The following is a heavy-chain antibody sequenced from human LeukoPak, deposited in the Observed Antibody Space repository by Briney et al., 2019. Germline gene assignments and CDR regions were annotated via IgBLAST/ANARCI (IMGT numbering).Heavy chain of an antibody. D-gene: IGHD2-15*01. CDR1: GFTFSSYW. CDR3: ARFCDIGYCSGGPFDY. J-gene: IGHJ4*02. V-gene: IGHV3-7*03. Sequence: PGGSLRLSCAASGFTFSSYWMSWVRQAPGKGLEWVANIKQDGSEKYYVDSVKGRFTISRDNAKNSLYLQVNSLRAEDTAVYYCARFCDIGYCSGGPFDYWGQGTLVTVSS. CDR2: IKQDGSEK.